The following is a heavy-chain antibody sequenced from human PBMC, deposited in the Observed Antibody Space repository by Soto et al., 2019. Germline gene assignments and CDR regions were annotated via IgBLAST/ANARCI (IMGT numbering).Heavy chain of an antibody. J-gene: IGHJ4*02. CDR3: AHSRDYRGFFDY. CDR2: VHWNDDK. CDR1: GFSLSTTGEG. D-gene: IGHD2-21*01. V-gene: IGHV2-5*01. Sequence: QITLKEAGPTLVKPTQTLTLTCTFSGFSLSTTGEGVFWIRQPPGKAPEWLALVHWNDDKRYSPSLRPRLTIRKDTSRNQVVLSLTNMDPVDTATYYCAHSRDYRGFFDYWGQGTLVTVSS.